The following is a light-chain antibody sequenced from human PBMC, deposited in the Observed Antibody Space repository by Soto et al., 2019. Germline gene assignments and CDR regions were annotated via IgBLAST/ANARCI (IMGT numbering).Light chain of an antibody. Sequence: SVLTQPPSVSGAPGQRVTISCTGSGSNIGAGFDVHWYQQLPGTAPKLLIFGNNNRPSGVPDRFSGSKSGTSASLAITGLQAEDEGDYYCQSFDNNLRRVFGPGTKVTVL. CDR3: QSFDNNLRRV. CDR1: GSNIGAGFD. V-gene: IGLV1-40*01. CDR2: GNN. J-gene: IGLJ1*01.